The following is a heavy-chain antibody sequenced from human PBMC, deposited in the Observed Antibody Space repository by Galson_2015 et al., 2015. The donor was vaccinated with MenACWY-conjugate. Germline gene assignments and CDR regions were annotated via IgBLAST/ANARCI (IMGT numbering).Heavy chain of an antibody. V-gene: IGHV3-23*01. CDR1: GFTFTYYA. J-gene: IGHJ4*01. CDR2: VSGSGDRT. CDR3: AKGWGDGWYLHH. Sequence: SLRLSCAASGFTFTYYAMAWVRQAPGKGLEWVSIVSGSGDRTYYADSVKGRFTISRDTSKNTLNLQMNRLRADDTAVYFCAKGWGDGWYLHHWGRGTRVTGSS. D-gene: IGHD5-24*01.